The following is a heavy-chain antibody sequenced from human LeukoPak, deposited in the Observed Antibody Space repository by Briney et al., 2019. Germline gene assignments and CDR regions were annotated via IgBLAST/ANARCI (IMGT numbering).Heavy chain of an antibody. Sequence: SETLSLTCTVSGGSISSYYWSWIRQPPGKGLEWIGEINHSGSTNYNPSLRSRVTISVDTSKNQFSLKLSSVTAADTAVYYCARGTRRTAMVGRTLDYWGQGTLVTVSS. CDR3: ARGTRRTAMVGRTLDY. CDR2: INHSGST. CDR1: GGSISSYY. J-gene: IGHJ4*02. V-gene: IGHV4-34*01. D-gene: IGHD5-18*01.